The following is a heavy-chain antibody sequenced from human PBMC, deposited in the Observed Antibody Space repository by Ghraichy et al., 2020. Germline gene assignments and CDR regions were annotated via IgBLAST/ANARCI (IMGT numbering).Heavy chain of an antibody. D-gene: IGHD4-23*01. J-gene: IGHJ6*02. V-gene: IGHV3-48*02. CDR1: GFTFSSYS. CDR2: ITGSSRTI. CDR3: ARGSRVVRFFYYDGMDV. Sequence: GGSLRLSCVGSGFTFSSYSMNWVRQSPGKGLEWVSYITGSSRTISYADSVKGRFTISRDNAQNSLYLQMSSLRDEDTAMYYCARGSRVVRFFYYDGMDVWGQGTTVTVSS.